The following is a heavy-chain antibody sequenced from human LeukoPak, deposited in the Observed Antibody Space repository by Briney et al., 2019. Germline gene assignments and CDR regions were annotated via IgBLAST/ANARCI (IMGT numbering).Heavy chain of an antibody. CDR2: ISSSSSYI. V-gene: IGHV3-21*01. D-gene: IGHD3-16*01. Sequence: GGSLRLSCAASGFTFSSYSMNWVRQAPGKGLEWVSLISSSSSYIKYADSVKGRFTISRDNAKNSLYLQMNSLRAEDTAVYYCARLGFRGGDYWGQGTLVTVSS. CDR3: ARLGFRGGDY. J-gene: IGHJ4*02. CDR1: GFTFSSYS.